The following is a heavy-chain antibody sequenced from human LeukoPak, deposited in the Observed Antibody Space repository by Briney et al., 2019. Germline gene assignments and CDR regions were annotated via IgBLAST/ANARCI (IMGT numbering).Heavy chain of an antibody. J-gene: IGHJ5*02. CDR2: ISGSGSST. CDR3: AKDHGSGSYGRFDP. V-gene: IGHV3-23*01. CDR1: GFTFSSYA. D-gene: IGHD3-10*01. Sequence: GGSLRLSCAASGFTFSSYAMNWVRQAPGKGLEWVSAISGSGSSTYYADSVKGRFTISRDNSKNTLYVQMNSLRAEDTAVYYCAKDHGSGSYGRFDPWGQETLVTVSS.